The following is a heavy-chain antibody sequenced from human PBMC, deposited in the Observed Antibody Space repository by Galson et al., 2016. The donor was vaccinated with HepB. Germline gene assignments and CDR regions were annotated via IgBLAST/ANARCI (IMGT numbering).Heavy chain of an antibody. CDR2: IYYKGTT. D-gene: IGHD2-2*01. Sequence: ETLSLTCTVSGGSISGSHNYWGWIRQPPGKGLDWMGSIYYKGTTNYNPYLESRLTLSVDTSKNLFSLKLTSVTAADTAAYYCARANLGFCTSTTCSSNWFDPWGQGALVTVSS. V-gene: IGHV4-39*02. J-gene: IGHJ5*02. CDR1: GGSISGSHNY. CDR3: ARANLGFCTSTTCSSNWFDP.